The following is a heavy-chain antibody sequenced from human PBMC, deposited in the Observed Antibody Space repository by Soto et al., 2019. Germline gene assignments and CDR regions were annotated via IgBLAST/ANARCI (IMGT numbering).Heavy chain of an antibody. V-gene: IGHV1-8*01. CDR3: AREGVRGMDV. CDR1: GYTFTSYD. Sequence: QVQLVQSGAEVKKPGASVKVSCKASGYTFTSYDINWVRQATGQGLEWMGWMNPNSGNTGYAQKFQGRVTMTRNTITSTANKELSSPGSEATAVYYCAREGVRGMDVWGQGTTVTGSS. J-gene: IGHJ6*02. D-gene: IGHD2-8*01. CDR2: MNPNSGNT.